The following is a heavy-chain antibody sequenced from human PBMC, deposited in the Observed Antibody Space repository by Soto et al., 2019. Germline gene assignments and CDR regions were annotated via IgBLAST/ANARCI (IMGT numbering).Heavy chain of an antibody. CDR2: ISSNGVGT. V-gene: IGHV3-64*01. Sequence: EVQLAESGGGLAQPGGSLRLSCAASGFTLSGYAMDWVRQAPGKGLEYVSGISSNGVGTYYANSVQGRFTISRDNSKNPVSLQRGTLSPEDMAGYYCARRPPPDFYYMDFW. CDR1: GFTLSGYA. J-gene: IGHJ6*03. CDR3: ARRPPPDFYYMDF. D-gene: IGHD6-6*01.